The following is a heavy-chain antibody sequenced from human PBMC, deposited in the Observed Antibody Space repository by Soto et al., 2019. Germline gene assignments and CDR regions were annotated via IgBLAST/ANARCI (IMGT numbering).Heavy chain of an antibody. V-gene: IGHV4-59*01. CDR1: GGSISSYY. Sequence: SETLSLTCTVSGGSISSYYWSWIRQPPGKGLEWIGYIYYSGSTNYNPSLKSRVTISVDTSKNQFSLKLSSVTAADTAVYYCARWSITIFGGSWFDPWGQGTLVTVSS. J-gene: IGHJ5*02. D-gene: IGHD3-3*01. CDR2: IYYSGST. CDR3: ARWSITIFGGSWFDP.